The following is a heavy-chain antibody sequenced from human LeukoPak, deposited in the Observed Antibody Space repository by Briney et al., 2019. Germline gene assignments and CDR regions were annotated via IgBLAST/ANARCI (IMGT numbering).Heavy chain of an antibody. CDR1: GGSISTYY. CDR3: ARDIPFDILTGYYRPLFDY. Sequence: PSETLSLTCTVSGGSISTYYWSWIRQPPGKGLEWIGFIYYSGSTNYNPSLKSRVTMSVDTSKNQFSLNLSSVTAADTAVYYCARDIPFDILTGYYRPLFDYWGQGTLVTVSS. CDR2: IYYSGST. V-gene: IGHV4-59*12. D-gene: IGHD3-9*01. J-gene: IGHJ4*02.